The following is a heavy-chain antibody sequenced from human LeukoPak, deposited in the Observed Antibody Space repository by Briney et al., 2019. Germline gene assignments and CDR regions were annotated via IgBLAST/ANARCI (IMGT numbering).Heavy chain of an antibody. D-gene: IGHD3-22*01. CDR2: INPNSGGT. J-gene: IGHJ4*02. Sequence: ASVKVSCKASGYTFTGYYMHWVRQAPGQGLEWMGWINPNSGGTNYAQKFQGRVTMTRDTSISTAYMELSRLRSDDTVVYYCARIYYYYDSSGPGYFDYWGQGTLVTVSS. CDR3: ARIYYYYDSSGPGYFDY. V-gene: IGHV1-2*02. CDR1: GYTFTGYY.